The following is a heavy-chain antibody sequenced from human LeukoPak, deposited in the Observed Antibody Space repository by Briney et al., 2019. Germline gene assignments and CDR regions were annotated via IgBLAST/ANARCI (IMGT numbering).Heavy chain of an antibody. J-gene: IGHJ6*02. CDR3: AKDPYGSGSDYYGMDV. CDR1: GFTFSSYA. D-gene: IGHD3-10*01. Sequence: GGSLRLSCAASGFTFSSYAMSWVRQAPGKGLEWVAVISYDGSNKYYTDSVKGRFTISRDNSKNTLYLQMNSLRAEDTAVYYCAKDPYGSGSDYYGMDVWGQGTTVTVSS. CDR2: ISYDGSNK. V-gene: IGHV3-30*04.